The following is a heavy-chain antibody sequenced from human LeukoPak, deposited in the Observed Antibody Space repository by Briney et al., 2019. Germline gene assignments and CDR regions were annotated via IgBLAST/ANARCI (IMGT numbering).Heavy chain of an antibody. V-gene: IGHV3-21*06. D-gene: IGHD6-13*01. CDR3: ARVAEAAAFDS. Sequence: GGSLRLSCAGSGFSFSSYGMHWVRQAPGKGLEWVSSISSSSRYIYYADSMKGRFTISRDNSKNSLYLQMNSLRAEDTAVYYCARVAEAAAFDSWGQGTLVTVSS. J-gene: IGHJ4*02. CDR1: GFSFSSYG. CDR2: ISSSSRYI.